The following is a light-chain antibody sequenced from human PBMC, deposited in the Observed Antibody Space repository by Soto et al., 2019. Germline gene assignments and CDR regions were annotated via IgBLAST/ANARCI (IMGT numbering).Light chain of an antibody. CDR2: DVS. CDR1: SSDVGGYNY. Sequence: QSALTQPASVSGSPGQSITISCTGTSSDVGGYNYVSWYQHHPGKAPTLMIYDVSNRPSGVSNRFSGSKSGNTASLTISGLQAEDEADYYCRSYTSSSTYVVGTGTKVTVL. V-gene: IGLV2-14*03. J-gene: IGLJ1*01. CDR3: RSYTSSSTYV.